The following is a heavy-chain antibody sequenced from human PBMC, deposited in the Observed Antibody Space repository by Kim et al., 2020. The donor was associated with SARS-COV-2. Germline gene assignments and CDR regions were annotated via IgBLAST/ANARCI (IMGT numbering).Heavy chain of an antibody. V-gene: IGHV4-30-2*01. Sequence: SETLSLTCAVSGGSISSGGYSWSWIRQPPGKGLEWIGYIYYSGSTYYNPSLKSRVTISVDRSKNQFSLKLSSVTAADTAVYYCARMTTVAYYFAYWGQGTLVTVSS. CDR2: IYYSGST. J-gene: IGHJ4*02. CDR1: GGSISSGGYS. CDR3: ARMTTVAYYFAY. D-gene: IGHD4-17*01.